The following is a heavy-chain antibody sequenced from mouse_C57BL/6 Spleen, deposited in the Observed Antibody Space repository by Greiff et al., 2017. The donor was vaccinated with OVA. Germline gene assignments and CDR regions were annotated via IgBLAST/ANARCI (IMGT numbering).Heavy chain of an antibody. D-gene: IGHD2-4*01. J-gene: IGHJ3*01. CDR3: TRFYDYDETY. CDR1: GYTFTDYE. V-gene: IGHV1-15*01. Sequence: VQLQQSGAELVRPGASVTLSCKASGYTFTDYEMHWVKQTPVHGLEWIGAIDPETGGTAYNQKFKGKAILTADKSSSTAYMELRSLTSEDSAVYYCTRFYDYDETYWGQGTLVTVSA. CDR2: IDPETGGT.